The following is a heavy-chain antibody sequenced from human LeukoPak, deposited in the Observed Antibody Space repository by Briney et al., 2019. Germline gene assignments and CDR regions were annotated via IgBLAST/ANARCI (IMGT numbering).Heavy chain of an antibody. CDR3: ASAVDTAMVTPDY. Sequence: GGSLRLSCAASGFTFNSYCMSWVRQAPGTGLEWVANIRKDGSERYYADSLKGRFTISRENAKNSLYLQMNSLRAEDTAVYYCASAVDTAMVTPDYWGQGTLVTVSS. J-gene: IGHJ4*02. CDR1: GFTFNSYC. CDR2: IRKDGSER. D-gene: IGHD5-18*01. V-gene: IGHV3-7*01.